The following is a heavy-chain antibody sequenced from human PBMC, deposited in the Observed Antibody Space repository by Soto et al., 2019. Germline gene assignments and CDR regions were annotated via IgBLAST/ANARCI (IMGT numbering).Heavy chain of an antibody. J-gene: IGHJ1*01. CDR3: AKGLRFMEY. CDR1: GFTFSSYA. V-gene: IGHV3-30-3*02. Sequence: GGSLRLSCVASGFTFSSYALHWVRQAPGKGLEWVALISNDGMNTFYADSVKGRMTVSRDKAEKTMYLQMNSLTAEDTAVYYCAKGLRFMEYWGQGTVVTVSS. CDR2: ISNDGMNT. D-gene: IGHD1-1*01.